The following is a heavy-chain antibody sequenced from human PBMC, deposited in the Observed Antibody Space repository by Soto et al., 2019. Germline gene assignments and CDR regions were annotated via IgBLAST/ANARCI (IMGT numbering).Heavy chain of an antibody. D-gene: IGHD3-10*02. Sequence: QVQLVQSGAEVKKPGASVKVSCKASGYTFTSYYMHWVRQDPGQGLEWMGIINPSSGSSCYAQKFQGRVTMTRDTSTSTVYMELSSLISEETAVYYCARHMLGADDYWGQGTLVTVSS. CDR3: ARHMLGADDY. V-gene: IGHV1-46*01. J-gene: IGHJ4*02. CDR2: INPSSGSS. CDR1: GYTFTSYY.